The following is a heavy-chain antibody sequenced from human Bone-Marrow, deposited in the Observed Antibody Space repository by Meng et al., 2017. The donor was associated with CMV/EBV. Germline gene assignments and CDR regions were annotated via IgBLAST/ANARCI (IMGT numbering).Heavy chain of an antibody. D-gene: IGHD3-16*02. Sequence: SVKVSCKASGGTFSSYAISWVRQAPGQGLEWMGGIIPIFGTANYAQKFQGRVTMTRDTSTSTVYMELSSLRSEDTAVYYCARDLTRGRLSHYYYGMDVWGQGTTVTVSS. CDR3: ARDLTRGRLSHYYYGMDV. CDR1: GGTFSSYA. V-gene: IGHV1-69*05. CDR2: IIPIFGTA. J-gene: IGHJ6*02.